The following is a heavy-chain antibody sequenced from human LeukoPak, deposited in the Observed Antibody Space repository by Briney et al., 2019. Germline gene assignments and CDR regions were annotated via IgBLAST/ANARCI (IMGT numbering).Heavy chain of an antibody. CDR3: ARGQTQRYYYYGMDV. J-gene: IGHJ6*02. CDR1: GGSFSGYY. Sequence: SETLSLTCAVYGGSFSGYYWSWIRQPPGKGLEWIGEINHSGSTNYNPSLKSRVTISVDTSKNQFSLKLSSVTAAGTAVYYCARGQTQRYYYYGMDVWGQGTTVTVSS. V-gene: IGHV4-34*01. CDR2: INHSGST. D-gene: IGHD2-2*01.